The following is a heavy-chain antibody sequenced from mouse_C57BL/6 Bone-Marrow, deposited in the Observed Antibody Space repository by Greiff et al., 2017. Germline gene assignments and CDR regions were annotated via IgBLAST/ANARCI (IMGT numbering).Heavy chain of an antibody. CDR2: ISSGGSYT. J-gene: IGHJ1*03. Sequence: EVNVVESGGDLVKPGGSLKLSCAASGFTFSSYGMSWVRQTPDKRLEWVATISSGGSYTYYPDSVKGRFTISRDNAKNTLYLQMSSLKSEDTAIYYCARHRRAITPYWYFDVWGTGTTVTVSS. D-gene: IGHD3-3*01. CDR1: GFTFSSYG. CDR3: ARHRRAITPYWYFDV. V-gene: IGHV5-6*01.